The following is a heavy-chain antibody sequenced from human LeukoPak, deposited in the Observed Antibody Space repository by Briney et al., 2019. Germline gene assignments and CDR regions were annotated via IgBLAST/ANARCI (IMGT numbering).Heavy chain of an antibody. CDR3: AGGPTTLRGATITFDY. Sequence: ASVKVSCKASGYTFTSYDMHWVRQAPGQGLEWMGIINPSGGSTSYAQKFQGRVTMTRDTSTSTVYMELSSLRSEDTAVYYCAGGPTTLRGATITFDYWGQGPLVTVSS. CDR2: INPSGGST. V-gene: IGHV1-46*01. CDR1: GYTFTSYD. D-gene: IGHD5-24*01. J-gene: IGHJ4*02.